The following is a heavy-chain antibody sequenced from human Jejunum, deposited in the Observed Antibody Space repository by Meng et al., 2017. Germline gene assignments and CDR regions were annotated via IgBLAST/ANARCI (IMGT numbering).Heavy chain of an antibody. CDR2: IKNDGSTT. Sequence: EVQLVESGGCLVQPGGSLRLSCVASGFTFSSYWMYWVRQAPGKGLMWVSRIKNDGSTTRYADSVKGRFTISRDNAKNTLYLQMNSLRAEDTGVFYCAREGVTAAADYWGHGTLVTVSS. J-gene: IGHJ4*01. CDR3: AREGVTAAADY. CDR1: GFTFSSYW. V-gene: IGHV3-74*01. D-gene: IGHD6-13*01.